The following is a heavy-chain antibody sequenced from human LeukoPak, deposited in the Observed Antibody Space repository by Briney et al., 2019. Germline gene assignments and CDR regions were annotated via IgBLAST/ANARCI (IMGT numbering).Heavy chain of an antibody. Sequence: SETLSLTCTVSGGSISSGGYYWSWIRQHPGKGLEWIGYIYYSGSTYYNPSLKSRVTISVDTSKNQFSLKLSSVTAADTAVYYCARDRTYGRHDYGGPPYYYYYMDVWGKGTTVTVSS. CDR1: GGSISSGGYY. CDR3: ARDRTYGRHDYGGPPYYYYYMDV. V-gene: IGHV4-31*03. J-gene: IGHJ6*03. CDR2: IYYSGST. D-gene: IGHD4-23*01.